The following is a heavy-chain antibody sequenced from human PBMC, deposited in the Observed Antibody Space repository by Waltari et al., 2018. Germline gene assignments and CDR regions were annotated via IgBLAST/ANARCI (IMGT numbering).Heavy chain of an antibody. CDR3: ARGHVEMATIYDY. J-gene: IGHJ4*02. CDR1: GGSISSYY. D-gene: IGHD5-12*01. V-gene: IGHV4-59*01. Sequence: QVQLQESCPGLVKPSETLSLTCTVSGGSISSYYWSWIRQPPGKGLEWIGYIYYSGSTNYNPSLKIRVTISVDTSKNQFSLKLSSVTAADTAVYYCARGHVEMATIYDYWGQGTLVTVSS. CDR2: IYYSGST.